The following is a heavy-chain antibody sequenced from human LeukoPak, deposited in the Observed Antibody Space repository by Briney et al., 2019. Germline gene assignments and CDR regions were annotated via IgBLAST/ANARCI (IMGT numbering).Heavy chain of an antibody. V-gene: IGHV1-2*02. D-gene: IGHD4-17*01. CDR1: GYTLTGYY. J-gene: IGHJ3*02. CDR3: AGYYGEGPDAFDI. Sequence: PSASVKVSCKASGYTLTGYYMHWVRQAPGQGLEWMGWINPNSGGTNYAQKFQGRVTITRDTSASTAYMELSSLRSEDTAVYYCAGYYGEGPDAFDIWGQGTMVTVSS. CDR2: INPNSGGT.